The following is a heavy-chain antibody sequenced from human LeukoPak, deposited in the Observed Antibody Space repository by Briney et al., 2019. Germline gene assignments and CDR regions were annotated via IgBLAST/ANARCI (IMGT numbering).Heavy chain of an antibody. J-gene: IGHJ4*02. CDR3: ARDGGVGAQYYFDY. V-gene: IGHV4-4*07. CDR2: LYTSGST. D-gene: IGHD1-26*01. CDR1: GGSISSYY. Sequence: SKTLSLTCSVSGGSISSYYWSWIRQPAGKGLEWIGRLYTSGSTNYNPSLKSRVTMSVDTSKNQFSLKLSSVTAADTAVYYCARDGGVGAQYYFDYWGQGTLVTVSS.